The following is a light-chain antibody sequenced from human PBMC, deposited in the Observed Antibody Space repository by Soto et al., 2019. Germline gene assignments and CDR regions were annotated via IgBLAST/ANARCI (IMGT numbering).Light chain of an antibody. V-gene: IGKV3-11*01. CDR2: DAS. CDR3: KHRNNCAIT. CDR1: QSVSIY. J-gene: IGKJ5*01. Sequence: EIVLTQSPATLSLSLGERATLCCRASQSVSIYLAWYQQKAGQAPRLLIYDASNRATSIPARFSGSGSGTDFTHTTNSLEHKDLELDYCKHRNNCAITFGQGTRLDIK.